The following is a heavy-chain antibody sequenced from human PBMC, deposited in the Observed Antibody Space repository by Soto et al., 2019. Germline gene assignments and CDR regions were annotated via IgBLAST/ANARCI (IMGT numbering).Heavy chain of an antibody. CDR3: ARDQAFRSVYYGGKGGQAFDI. D-gene: IGHD4-17*01. CDR1: GYTFTSYG. V-gene: IGHV1-18*01. Sequence: ASVKVSCKASGYTFTSYGISWVRQAPGQGLEWMGWISAYNGNTNYAQKLQGRVTMTTDTSTSTAYMELRSLRSDDTAVYYCARDQAFRSVYYGGKGGQAFDIWGQGTMVTVSS. CDR2: ISAYNGNT. J-gene: IGHJ3*02.